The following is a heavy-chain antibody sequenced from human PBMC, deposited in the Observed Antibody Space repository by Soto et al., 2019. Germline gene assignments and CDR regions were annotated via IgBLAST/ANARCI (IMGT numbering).Heavy chain of an antibody. J-gene: IGHJ4*02. D-gene: IGHD2-15*01. V-gene: IGHV3-30*18. CDR1: GFTFSSYG. CDR3: AKDGSGGSCYY. CDR2: ISYDGSNK. Sequence: QVQLVESGGGVVQPGRSLRLSCAASGFTFSSYGMHWVRQAPGKGLEWVAVISYDGSNKYYADSVKGRFTISRDNSKNTLYLQMNSLRAEDTAVYYCAKDGSGGSCYYWGQGTLVTVSS.